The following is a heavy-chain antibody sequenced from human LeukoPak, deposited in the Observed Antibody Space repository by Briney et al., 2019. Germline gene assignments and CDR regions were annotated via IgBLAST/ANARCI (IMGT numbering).Heavy chain of an antibody. D-gene: IGHD2-21*01. V-gene: IGHV3-48*02. CDR3: ARGSDNCGGAFNPYFDY. Sequence: GGSLRLSCAASGFTFSRFSMNWVRQAPGKGLEWVSSIRSSSSIYYADSVRGRFTISRDNAKNSLYLQMNSLRDEDTAVYYCARGSDNCGGAFNPYFDYWGQGTLVTVSS. J-gene: IGHJ4*02. CDR1: GFTFSRFS. CDR2: IRSSSSI.